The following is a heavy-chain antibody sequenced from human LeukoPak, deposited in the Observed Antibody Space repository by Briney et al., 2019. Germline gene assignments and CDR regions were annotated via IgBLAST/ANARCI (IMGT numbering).Heavy chain of an antibody. CDR1: GFTFSSYW. D-gene: IGHD3/OR15-3a*01. Sequence: GGSLRLSCAASGFTFSSYWMSWVRQAPGKGLEWVANIKQDGSEKYYVDSVKGRFTISRDNAKNSLYLQMNSLRAEDTAVYYCARDTGSPGLTAFDIWGQGTMVTVSS. CDR3: ARDTGSPGLTAFDI. J-gene: IGHJ3*02. V-gene: IGHV3-7*01. CDR2: IKQDGSEK.